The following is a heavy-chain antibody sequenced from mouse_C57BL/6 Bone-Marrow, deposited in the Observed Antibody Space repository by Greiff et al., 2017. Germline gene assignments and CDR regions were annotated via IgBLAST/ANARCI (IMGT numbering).Heavy chain of an antibody. CDR2: IHPNSGST. CDR3: ATYGYELPRGYFDV. CDR1: GYTLTSYW. V-gene: IGHV1-64*01. D-gene: IGHD2-2*01. Sequence: QVQLQQPGAELVKPGASVKLSCKASGYTLTSYWMHWVKQRPGQGLEWIGMIHPNSGSTNYNEKFKSKATLTVDNASSTAYRQLNSLTSEAAAVYYCATYGYELPRGYFDVWGTGTTVTVAS. J-gene: IGHJ1*03.